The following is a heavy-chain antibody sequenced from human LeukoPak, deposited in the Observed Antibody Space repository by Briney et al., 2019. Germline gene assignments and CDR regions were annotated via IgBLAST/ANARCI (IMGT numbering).Heavy chain of an antibody. CDR1: GYTFTGYY. V-gene: IGHV1-2*02. D-gene: IGHD3-22*01. J-gene: IGHJ4*02. Sequence: ASVKVSCKASGYTFTGYYMHWVRQALGQGLEWMGWINPNSGGTNYAQKFQGRVTMTRDTSISTAYMELSRLRSDDTAVYYCARDVTNYDSSGYYPDYWGQGTLVTVSS. CDR3: ARDVTNYDSSGYYPDY. CDR2: INPNSGGT.